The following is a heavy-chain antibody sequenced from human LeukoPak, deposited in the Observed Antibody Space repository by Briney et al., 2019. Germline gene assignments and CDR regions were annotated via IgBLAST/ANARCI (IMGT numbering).Heavy chain of an antibody. CDR2: IKQDGSEK. CDR1: GFTFSSSW. D-gene: IGHD3-22*01. CDR3: ARLDYYDSSGYVPLFDY. Sequence: GGSLRLSCAASGFTFSSSWMSWVRQAPGKGLEWVANIKQDGSEKYYVDSVKGRFTISRDNAKNSLYLQMNSLRAEDTAVYYCARLDYYDSSGYVPLFDYWGQGTLVTVSS. V-gene: IGHV3-7*02. J-gene: IGHJ4*02.